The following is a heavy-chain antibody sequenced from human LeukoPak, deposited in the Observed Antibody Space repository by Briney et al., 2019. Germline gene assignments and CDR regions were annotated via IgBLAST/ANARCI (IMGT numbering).Heavy chain of an antibody. D-gene: IGHD3-16*02. J-gene: IGHJ4*02. CDR1: GGSISSSSYY. CDR3: ARGIFTFGGVIVHSPYFDY. CDR2: IYYSGST. V-gene: IGHV4-39*07. Sequence: ASETLSLTCTVSGGSISSSSYYWGWIRQPPGKGLEWIGSIYYSGSTYYNPSLKSRVTISVDTSKNQFSLKLSSVTAADTAVYYCARGIFTFGGVIVHSPYFDYWGQGTLVTVSS.